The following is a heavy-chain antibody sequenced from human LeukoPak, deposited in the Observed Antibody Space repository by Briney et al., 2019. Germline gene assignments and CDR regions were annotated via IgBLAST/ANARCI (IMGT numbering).Heavy chain of an antibody. J-gene: IGHJ5*02. D-gene: IGHD2-2*01. V-gene: IGHV1-58*02. CDR1: GFIFTSSA. CDR2: IVVGSGNT. Sequence: TSVKVSCKASGFIFTSSAMQWVRQARGQRLEWIGWIVVGSGNTNYAQKFQERVTITRDMSTSTAYMELSSLRSEDTAVYYCAAQVGGGIVVGYNNWFDPWGQGTLVTVSS. CDR3: AAQVGGGIVVGYNNWFDP.